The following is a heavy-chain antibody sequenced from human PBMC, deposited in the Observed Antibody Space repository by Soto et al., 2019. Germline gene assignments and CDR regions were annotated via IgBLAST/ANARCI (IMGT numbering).Heavy chain of an antibody. CDR3: ARETPSFDS. V-gene: IGHV3-48*02. J-gene: IGHJ4*02. CDR2: IRTISSAI. Sequence: GGSLRLSCAASRFTSGYHAMKWVRQAPGKGLEWVSSIRTISSAIYFADSVRGRFTISRDNARNSLYLQMTSLRDEDTAVYYCARETPSFDSWGQGTLVTVSS. D-gene: IGHD2-15*01. CDR1: RFTSGYHA.